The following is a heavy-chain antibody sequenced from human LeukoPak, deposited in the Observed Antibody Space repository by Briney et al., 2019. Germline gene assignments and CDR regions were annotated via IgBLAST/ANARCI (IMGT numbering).Heavy chain of an antibody. V-gene: IGHV3-9*01. CDR1: GFTFDDYA. Sequence: PGRSLRLSCAASGFTFDDYAMHWVRQAPGKGLEWVSGISWNSGSITYAACVKGRVTISRHNAKNSLYLQMNSLRAEDTALYYCAKDRLDGGNQWGAFDIWGEGTKVSVPS. D-gene: IGHD4-23*01. CDR2: ISWNSGSI. CDR3: AKDRLDGGNQWGAFDI. J-gene: IGHJ3*02.